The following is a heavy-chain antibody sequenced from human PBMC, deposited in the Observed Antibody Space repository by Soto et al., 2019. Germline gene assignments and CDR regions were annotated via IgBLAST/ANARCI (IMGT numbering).Heavy chain of an antibody. D-gene: IGHD2-2*01. CDR3: ARGFRPVPSYYYYGMDV. V-gene: IGHV3-53*01. J-gene: IGHJ6*02. CDR2: IYSGGST. Sequence: GGSLRLSCAASGFTVSSNYMSWVRQAPGKGLEWVSVIYSGGSTYYADSVKGRFTISRDNSKNKLYLQMNSLRAEDTAVYYCARGFRPVPSYYYYGMDVWGQGTTVTVSS. CDR1: GFTVSSNY.